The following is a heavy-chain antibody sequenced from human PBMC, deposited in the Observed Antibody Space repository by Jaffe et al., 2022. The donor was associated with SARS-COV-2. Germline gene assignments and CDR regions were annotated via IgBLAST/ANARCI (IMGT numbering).Heavy chain of an antibody. D-gene: IGHD1-26*01. CDR1: GDSISRSSYY. V-gene: IGHV4-39*01. Sequence: QLQLQGSGPGLVKPSETLSLTCTVSGDSISRSSYYWGWIRQPPGKGLEWIGSIFYTVNTYYNPSLQSRATISVDTSNNQFSLKLSSVTAADTAVYFCARHSGKYFRDAFDIWGQGTMVTVSS. CDR2: IFYTVNT. J-gene: IGHJ3*02. CDR3: ARHSGKYFRDAFDI.